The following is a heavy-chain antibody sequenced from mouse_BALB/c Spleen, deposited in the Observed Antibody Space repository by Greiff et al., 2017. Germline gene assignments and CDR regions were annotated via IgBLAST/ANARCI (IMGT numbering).Heavy chain of an antibody. Sequence: EVQRVESGPGLVKPSQSLSLTCTVTGYSITSDYAWNWIRQFPGNKLEWMGYISYCGSTSYNPSLKSRISITRDTSKNQFFLQLNSVTTEDTATYYCASYYGSSYEDFDVWGAGTTVTVSS. J-gene: IGHJ1*01. CDR2: ISYCGST. CDR3: ASYYGSSYEDFDV. D-gene: IGHD1-1*01. CDR1: GYSITSDYA. V-gene: IGHV3-2*02.